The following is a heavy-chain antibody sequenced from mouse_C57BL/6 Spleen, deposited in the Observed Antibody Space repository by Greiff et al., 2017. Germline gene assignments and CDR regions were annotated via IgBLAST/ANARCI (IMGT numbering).Heavy chain of an antibody. CDR3: TRKELTGRDYYAMDD. J-gene: IGHJ4*01. D-gene: IGHD4-1*01. V-gene: IGHV1-5*01. CDR1: GYTFTSYW. CDR2: IYPGNSDT. Sequence: VQLKQSGTVLARPGASVKMSCKTSGYTFTSYWMHWVKQRPGQGLEWIGAIYPGNSDTSYNQKFKGKAKLTAVTSASTAYMELRSLTNEDSAVYYCTRKELTGRDYYAMDDWGQGTSVTVSS.